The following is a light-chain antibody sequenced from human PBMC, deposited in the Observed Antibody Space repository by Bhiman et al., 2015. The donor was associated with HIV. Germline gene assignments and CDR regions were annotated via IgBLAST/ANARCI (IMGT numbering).Light chain of an antibody. V-gene: IGLV3-16*01. CDR3: LSADSSATYWV. Sequence: SYELTQPPSVSVSPGQTARITCSGDALPKQYAYWYQQKPGQFPVLVIYKDYERPSGIPERFSGSSSGTIVTLTISGVQAEDEADYYCLSADSSATYWVFGGGTKLTVL. CDR1: ALPKQY. J-gene: IGLJ3*02. CDR2: KDY.